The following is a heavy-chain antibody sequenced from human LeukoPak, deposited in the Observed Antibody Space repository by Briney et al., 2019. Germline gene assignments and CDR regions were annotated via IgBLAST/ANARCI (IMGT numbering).Heavy chain of an antibody. J-gene: IGHJ4*02. CDR2: ISAYNGNT. Sequence: RASVKVSCMASGYTFTSYGISWVRQAPGQGLEWMGWISAYNGNTNYAQKLQGRVTMTTDTSTSTAYMELRSLRSDDTAVYYCARVGYYDSSGYQDWFDYWGQGTLVTVSS. V-gene: IGHV1-18*01. D-gene: IGHD3-22*01. CDR1: GYTFTSYG. CDR3: ARVGYYDSSGYQDWFDY.